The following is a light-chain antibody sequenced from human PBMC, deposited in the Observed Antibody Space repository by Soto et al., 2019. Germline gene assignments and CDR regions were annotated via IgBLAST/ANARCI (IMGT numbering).Light chain of an antibody. Sequence: QPVLTQPPSVSGAPGQRVTISCTGSSANIGAGYDVHWYQQLPGTAPKLLIYGNFIRPSGVPDRFSGSKSGTTASLAITGLQAEDEADYYCQSYDSSLSGVFGTGTKVT. J-gene: IGLJ1*01. CDR2: GNF. CDR3: QSYDSSLSGV. V-gene: IGLV1-40*01. CDR1: SANIGAGYD.